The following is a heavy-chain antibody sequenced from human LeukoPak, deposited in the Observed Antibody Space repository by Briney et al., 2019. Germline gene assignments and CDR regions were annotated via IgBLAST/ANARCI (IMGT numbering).Heavy chain of an antibody. J-gene: IGHJ4*02. CDR3: AKIRLGELSSIDY. V-gene: IGHV3-23*01. CDR2: IGVSGGST. D-gene: IGHD3-16*02. Sequence: GGSLRLSCAASGFTFSSYAMSWVRQAPGKGLEWVSAIGVSGGSTYYADSVKGRFTISRDNSKNTLYLQMNSLRAEDTAVYYCAKIRLGELSSIDYWGQGTLVTISS. CDR1: GFTFSSYA.